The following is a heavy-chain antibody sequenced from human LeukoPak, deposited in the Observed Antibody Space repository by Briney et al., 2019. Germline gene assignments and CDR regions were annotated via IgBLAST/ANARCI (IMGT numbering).Heavy chain of an antibody. CDR2: ISYDGSNK. V-gene: IGHV3-30-3*01. Sequence: GGSLRLSCAASGFSFSSYAMHWVSQAPDKGLEWVAIISYDGSNKNYADSVKGRFTISRDNSKNTLYLQMNSLRAEDTAVYYCARELSIVGATTHFDYWGQGTLVTVTS. J-gene: IGHJ4*02. CDR1: GFSFSSYA. D-gene: IGHD1-26*01. CDR3: ARELSIVGATTHFDY.